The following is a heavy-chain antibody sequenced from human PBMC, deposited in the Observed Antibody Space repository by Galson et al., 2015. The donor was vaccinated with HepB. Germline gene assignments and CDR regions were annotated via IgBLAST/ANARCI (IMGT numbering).Heavy chain of an antibody. CDR1: GFSLTTNGMG. Sequence: PALVKPTQTLTLTCSFSGFSLTTNGMGVTWIRQPPGKALEWLANIDWDDDKYYSTSVRTRLTISKDTSRNQVVLTLTSVGPVDTAVYYCTTVGAVLRYSDSPEIKGLFYWGQGAPVTVSS. V-gene: IGHV2-70*13. CDR2: IDWDDDK. D-gene: IGHD3-9*01. J-gene: IGHJ4*02. CDR3: TTVGAVLRYSDSPEIKGLFY.